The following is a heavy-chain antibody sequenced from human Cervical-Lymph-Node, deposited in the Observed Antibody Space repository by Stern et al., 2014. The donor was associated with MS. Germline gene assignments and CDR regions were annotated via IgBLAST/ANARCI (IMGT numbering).Heavy chain of an antibody. CDR3: SRGLLGSENSFDI. V-gene: IGHV1-18*01. CDR1: GYTFTSYG. D-gene: IGHD2-15*01. J-gene: IGHJ3*02. Sequence: VQLVESGAEVKKPGASVKGSCKASGYTFTSYGISWGRQAPGQGLEWMGWINHYQGNTNYAQKRPGRVPMTTDTSQSTAFIEVRSLRSDDTAVYYCSRGLLGSENSFDIWGQGTMVTVSS. CDR2: INHYQGNT.